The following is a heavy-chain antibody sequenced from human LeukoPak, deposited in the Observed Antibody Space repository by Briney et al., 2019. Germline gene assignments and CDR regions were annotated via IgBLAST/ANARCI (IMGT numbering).Heavy chain of an antibody. CDR1: GGSISNKY. J-gene: IGHJ5*02. Sequence: SETLSLTCTVSGGSISNKYWSWIRQPPGKGLEWIGYIYYSGSTNYNPSLKSRVTILVDTSKNQFSLKLSSVTAADTAVYYCARRVATIVNWFDPWGQGTLVTVSS. D-gene: IGHD5-12*01. V-gene: IGHV4-59*12. CDR3: ARRVATIVNWFDP. CDR2: IYYSGST.